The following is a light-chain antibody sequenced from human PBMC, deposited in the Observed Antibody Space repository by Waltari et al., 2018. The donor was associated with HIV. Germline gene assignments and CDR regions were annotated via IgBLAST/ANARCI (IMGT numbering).Light chain of an antibody. V-gene: IGKV4-1*01. CDR3: QQYYSTPHT. CDR2: WAS. CDR1: QSVLYSSNNKNY. Sequence: DIVMSQSPDSLAVSLGERATINCKSSQSVLYSSNNKNYLAWYQQKPGQPMKLLIYWASTRESGVPDRFSGSGSGTDFTLTSSSLQAEDVAVYYCQQYYSTPHTFGQGTKLEIK. J-gene: IGKJ2*01.